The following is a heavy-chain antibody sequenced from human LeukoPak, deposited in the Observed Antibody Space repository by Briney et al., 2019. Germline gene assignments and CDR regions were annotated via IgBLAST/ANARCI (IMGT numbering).Heavy chain of an antibody. CDR1: GYTFTSYY. CDR3: ARDAESYSLGIAVAGKYYFDY. CDR2: INPSGGST. J-gene: IGHJ4*02. V-gene: IGHV1-46*01. Sequence: ASVKVSCKASGYTFTSYYMHWVRQAPGQGPEWMGIINPSGGSTSYAQKFQGRVSMTRDTSTSTVYMELSSLRSADTAVYYCARDAESYSLGIAVAGKYYFDYWGQGTLVTVSS. D-gene: IGHD6-19*01.